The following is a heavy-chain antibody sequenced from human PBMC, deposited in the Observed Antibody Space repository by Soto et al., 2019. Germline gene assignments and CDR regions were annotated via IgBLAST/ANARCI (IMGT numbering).Heavy chain of an antibody. D-gene: IGHD2-15*01. CDR3: ARAPVVAAPNRRAFDI. CDR1: GGSISSGGYY. CDR2: IYYSGST. V-gene: IGHV4-31*01. J-gene: IGHJ3*02. Sequence: QVQLQESGPGLVKPSQTLSLTCTVSGGSISSGGYYWSWIRQHPGKGLEWIGYIYYSGSTYYNPSLKSVVTLSVDASKKQFSLKLSSVTAADTAVYYCARAPVVAAPNRRAFDIWGQGTMVTVSS.